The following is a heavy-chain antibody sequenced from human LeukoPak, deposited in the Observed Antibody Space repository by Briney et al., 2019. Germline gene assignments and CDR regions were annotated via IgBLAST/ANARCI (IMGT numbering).Heavy chain of an antibody. CDR3: AKASDYDSSGYYYEGKNYFDY. V-gene: IGHV3-23*01. CDR1: GFTFSSYA. CDR2: ISGSGGST. J-gene: IGHJ4*02. D-gene: IGHD3-22*01. Sequence: GGSLRLSCAASGFTFSSYAMSWVRQASGKGLEWVSAISGSGGSTYYADSVKGRFTISRDNSKNTLYLQMNSLRAEDTAVYYCAKASDYDSSGYYYEGKNYFDYWGQGTLVTVSS.